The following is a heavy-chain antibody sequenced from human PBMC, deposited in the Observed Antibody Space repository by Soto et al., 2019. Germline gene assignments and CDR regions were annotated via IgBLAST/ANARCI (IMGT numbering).Heavy chain of an antibody. CDR2: IYNTGGT. CDR1: GDSISRGGYY. V-gene: IGHV4-31*03. J-gene: IGHJ5*01. Sequence: QVQLQESGPGLVKPSQTLSLTCTVSGDSISRGGYYYNWIRHLPGKGLEWIGYIYNTGGTNYNPSLQSRVTISVDTSKNQLSLELRSVTAADTAVYYCGRDGAGGYGLGWFDPWGQGTLVTVSS. D-gene: IGHD2-15*01. CDR3: GRDGAGGYGLGWFDP.